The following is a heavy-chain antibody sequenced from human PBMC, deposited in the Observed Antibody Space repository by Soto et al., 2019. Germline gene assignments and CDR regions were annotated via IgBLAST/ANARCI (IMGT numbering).Heavy chain of an antibody. J-gene: IGHJ4*02. V-gene: IGHV3-13*01. CDR3: ARGGGVAGTLNY. CDR2: IGTAGDT. Sequence: EVQLVESGGGLVQPGGSLRLSCAASGFTFSSYDMHWVRQATGKGLEWVSAIGTAGDTYYPGSVKGRFTISRENAKNSLYLQMNSLGAGDTGVYYCARGGGVAGTLNYWGQGTLVTVSS. CDR1: GFTFSSYD. D-gene: IGHD6-19*01.